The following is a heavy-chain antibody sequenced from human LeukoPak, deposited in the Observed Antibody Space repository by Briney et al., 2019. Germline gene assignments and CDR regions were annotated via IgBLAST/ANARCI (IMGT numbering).Heavy chain of an antibody. Sequence: ASVKVSCKASGYTFTNFGISWVRQAPGQGLEWMGWISGYNGNTNYAQKLQGRVTMTTDTSTSTAYMDLRSLRSDDTAVYYCARAHMTTLTTPGYWGQGTLVTVSS. D-gene: IGHD4-17*01. CDR2: ISGYNGNT. CDR3: ARAHMTTLTTPGY. CDR1: GYTFTNFG. J-gene: IGHJ4*02. V-gene: IGHV1-18*01.